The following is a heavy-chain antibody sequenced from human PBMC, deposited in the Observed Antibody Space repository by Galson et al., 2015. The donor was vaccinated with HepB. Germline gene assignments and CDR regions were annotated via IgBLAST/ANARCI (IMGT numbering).Heavy chain of an antibody. V-gene: IGHV3-30*18. Sequence: SLRLSCAASGFTFSSYGMHWVRQAPGKGLEWVAVISYDGSNKYYADSVKGRFTISRDNSKNTLYLQMNSLRAEDTAVYYCAKDRSYGRYFDYWGQGTLVTVSS. CDR2: ISYDGSNK. CDR1: GFTFSSYG. D-gene: IGHD5-18*01. CDR3: AKDRSYGRYFDY. J-gene: IGHJ4*02.